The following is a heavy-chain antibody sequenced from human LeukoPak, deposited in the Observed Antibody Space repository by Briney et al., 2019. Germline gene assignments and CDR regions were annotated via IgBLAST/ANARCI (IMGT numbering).Heavy chain of an antibody. J-gene: IGHJ4*02. CDR1: GFSFSGSA. CDR3: SRRLMTTVNDY. Sequence: GGSLRLSCAASGFSFSGSAMHWVRQSPGKGLEWVGRIRSKANDHATAYAATGVGRFTITTDDPKTTAYRHMNSLKTADTSVSYCSRRLMTTVNDYRGQGTLGTVSS. CDR2: IRSKANDHAT. V-gene: IGHV3-73*01. D-gene: IGHD4-17*01.